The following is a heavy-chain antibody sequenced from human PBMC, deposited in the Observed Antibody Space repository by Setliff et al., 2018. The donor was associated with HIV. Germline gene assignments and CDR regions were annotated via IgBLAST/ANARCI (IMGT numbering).Heavy chain of an antibody. J-gene: IGHJ4*02. CDR2: IYTTGST. D-gene: IGHD4-4*01. CDR1: GGSINNYQ. V-gene: IGHV4-4*08. CDR3: AIEHDYRNYRRFDS. Sequence: PSETLSLTCTVSGVSGGSINNYQWGWFRQPPGKGLEWIGYIYTTGSTNYNPSLKSRVTISVDTSKNQLYLKLNSVTAADTAVYYWAIEHDYRNYRRFDSWGQGILVTVSS.